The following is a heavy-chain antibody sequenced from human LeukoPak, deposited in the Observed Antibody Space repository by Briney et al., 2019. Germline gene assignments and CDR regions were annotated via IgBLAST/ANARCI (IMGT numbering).Heavy chain of an antibody. Sequence: GGSLRLSCAVSAFIFADFGMSWVRQAPGTGLEWVCGINWNVRSTDYAASVKGRFTISTHNPKNSLYMQMNSLRAADTALYDCARGFVVGPAAIVMMQFDDWGEPSLVSVSS. V-gene: IGHV3-20*01. CDR3: ARGFVVGPAAIVMMQFDD. J-gene: IGHJ4*02. CDR2: INWNVRST. D-gene: IGHD2-2*02. CDR1: AFIFADFG.